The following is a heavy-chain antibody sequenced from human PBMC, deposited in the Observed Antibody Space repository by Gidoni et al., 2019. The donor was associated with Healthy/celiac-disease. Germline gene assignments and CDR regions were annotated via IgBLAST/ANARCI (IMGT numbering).Heavy chain of an antibody. CDR2: IWYDGSNK. CDR1: GFTFSSYG. Sequence: QVRLVESGGGVVQPGSSLRLPGAASGFTFSSYGMHWVRQAPGKGLEWVAVIWYDGSNKYYADSVKGRFTISRDNSKNTLYLQMNSLRAEDTAVYYCARGEATVTKWVDPWGQGTLVTVSS. CDR3: ARGEATVTKWVDP. D-gene: IGHD4-17*01. V-gene: IGHV3-33*01. J-gene: IGHJ5*02.